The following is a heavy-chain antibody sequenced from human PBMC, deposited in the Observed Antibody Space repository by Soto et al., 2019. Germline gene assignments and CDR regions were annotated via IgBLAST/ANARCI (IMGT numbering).Heavy chain of an antibody. CDR2: IDPSDSYT. V-gene: IGHV5-10-1*01. J-gene: IGHJ6*02. D-gene: IGHD3-16*01. CDR3: ARNKRVAWGEGLYYYYGMDV. Sequence: GESLKISCKGSGYSFTSYWISWVRQMPGKGLEWMGRIDPSDSYTNYSPSFQGHVTISADKSISTAYLQWSSLKASDTAMYYCARNKRVAWGEGLYYYYGMDVWGQGTTVTSP. CDR1: GYSFTSYW.